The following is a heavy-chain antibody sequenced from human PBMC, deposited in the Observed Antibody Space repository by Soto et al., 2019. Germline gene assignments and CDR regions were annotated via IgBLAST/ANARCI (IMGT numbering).Heavy chain of an antibody. D-gene: IGHD2-2*01. V-gene: IGHV3-30-3*01. CDR2: ISYDGSNK. J-gene: IGHJ4*02. Sequence: SLRLSCAASGFTCSSYAMHWVRQAPGKGLEWVAVISYDGSNKYYADSVKGRFTISRDNAKNTLYLQMNSLRAEDTAVYYCATAVPFDYWGQGTLVTVSS. CDR1: GFTCSSYA. CDR3: ATAVPFDY.